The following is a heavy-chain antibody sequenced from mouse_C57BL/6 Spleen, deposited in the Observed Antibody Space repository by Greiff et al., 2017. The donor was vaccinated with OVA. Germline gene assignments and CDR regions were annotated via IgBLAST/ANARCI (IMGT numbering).Heavy chain of an antibody. CDR2: ISDGGSYT. CDR1: GFTFSSYA. D-gene: IGHD2-1*01. V-gene: IGHV5-4*01. J-gene: IGHJ2*01. CDR3: ARDYLLFDY. Sequence: EVQVVESGGGLVKPGGSLKLSCAASGFTFSSYAMSWVRQTPEKRLEWVATISDGGSYTYYPDNVKGRFTISRDNAKNNLYLQMSHLKSEDTAMYYCARDYLLFDYWGQGTTLTVSS.